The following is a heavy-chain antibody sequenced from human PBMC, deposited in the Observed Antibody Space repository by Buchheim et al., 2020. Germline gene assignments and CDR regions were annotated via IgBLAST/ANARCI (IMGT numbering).Heavy chain of an antibody. J-gene: IGHJ2*01. V-gene: IGHV3-33*01. D-gene: IGHD2/OR15-2a*01. CDR2: IWYDGSNN. CDR3: ARGSSRWYFDL. Sequence: QVQLVESGGGVVQPGRSLRLSCAASGFTFSSYGMHWVRQAPGKGLEWVAVIWYDGSNNYYADSVKGRFTISRDNSKRTMYMQMNSLRAEDTAVYYCARGSSRWYFDLWGRGTL. CDR1: GFTFSSYG.